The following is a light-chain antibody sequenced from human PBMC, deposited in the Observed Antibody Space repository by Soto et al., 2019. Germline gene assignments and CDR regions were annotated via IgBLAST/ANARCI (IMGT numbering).Light chain of an antibody. J-gene: IGKJ1*01. V-gene: IGKV3-20*01. CDR2: DVS. CDR1: QSLSGRY. CDR3: QQYGSSPT. Sequence: EIVLTQSPGTLSLSPGERATLSCRASQSLSGRYLAWYQQKLGQAPRLLIYDVSSRASGIPDRFSGSGSGTDFTLSISRLEPEDFAVYYYQQYGSSPTFGQGTKVEIK.